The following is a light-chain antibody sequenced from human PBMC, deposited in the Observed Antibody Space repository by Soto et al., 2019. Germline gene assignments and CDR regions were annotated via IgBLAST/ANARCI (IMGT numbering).Light chain of an antibody. J-gene: IGLJ2*01. Sequence: QSALTQPASVSGSPGQSITIPCTGTSSDVGGYNYVSWYQQHPGKAPKLMIYDVSNRPSGVSNRFSGSKSGNTASLTISGLQAEDEADYYGSSYTSSSTPVVFGGGTKLTVL. CDR3: SSYTSSSTPVV. V-gene: IGLV2-14*01. CDR1: SSDVGGYNY. CDR2: DVS.